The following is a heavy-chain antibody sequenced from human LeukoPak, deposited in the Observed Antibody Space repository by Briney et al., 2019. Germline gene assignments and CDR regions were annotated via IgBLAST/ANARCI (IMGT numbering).Heavy chain of an antibody. CDR3: ARVGVYSSGWTHYYYYYGMDV. D-gene: IGHD6-19*01. Sequence: GGSLRLSCAASGFTVSSNYMSWVRQAPGKGPEWVSVIYSGGSTYYADSVKGRFTISRDNSKNTLYLQMNSLRAEDTAVYYCARVGVYSSGWTHYYYYYGMDVWGQGTTVTVSS. J-gene: IGHJ6*02. CDR1: GFTVSSNY. V-gene: IGHV3-53*01. CDR2: IYSGGST.